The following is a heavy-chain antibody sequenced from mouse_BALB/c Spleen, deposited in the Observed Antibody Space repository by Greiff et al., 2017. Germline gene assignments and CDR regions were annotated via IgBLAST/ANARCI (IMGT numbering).Heavy chain of an antibody. CDR3: AGDGYYARAMDY. J-gene: IGHJ4*01. D-gene: IGHD2-3*01. CDR2: ISYDGSN. CDR1: GYSITSGYY. Sequence: EVKLQESGPGLVKPSQSLSLTCSVTGYSITSGYYWNWIRQFPGNKLEWMGYISYDGSNNYNPSLKNRISITRDTSKNQFFLKLNSVTTEDTATYYCAGDGYYARAMDYWGQGTSVTVSS. V-gene: IGHV3-6*02.